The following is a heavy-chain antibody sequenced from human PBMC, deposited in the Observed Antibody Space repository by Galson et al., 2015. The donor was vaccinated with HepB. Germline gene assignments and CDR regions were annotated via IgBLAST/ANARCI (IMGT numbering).Heavy chain of an antibody. V-gene: IGHV4-59*08. J-gene: IGHJ6*02. Sequence: SETLSLTCTVSGGSINSHYWSWIRQPPGKGLEWIGYIYYSGSTNYNPSLRSRVAISVDTSKNQFSLRLQSVTAADTAVYYCARHSYYHYNLDVWGQGTTVTVSS. CDR1: GGSINSHY. CDR2: IYYSGST. CDR3: ARHSYYHYNLDV.